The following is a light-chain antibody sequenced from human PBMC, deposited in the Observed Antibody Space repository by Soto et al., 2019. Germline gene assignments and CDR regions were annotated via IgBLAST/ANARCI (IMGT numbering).Light chain of an antibody. J-gene: IGLJ1*01. V-gene: IGLV2-14*03. Sequence: QSALTQPASVSGSPGQSITISCTGTSSDVGGYNYVSWYQQHPGKAPKLMIYDVSNRPSGVSYRFSGSKSGNTASLTISGLQAEDEADYYCSPYTSSSTLYVFGTGTKVTVL. CDR3: SPYTSSSTLYV. CDR2: DVS. CDR1: SSDVGGYNY.